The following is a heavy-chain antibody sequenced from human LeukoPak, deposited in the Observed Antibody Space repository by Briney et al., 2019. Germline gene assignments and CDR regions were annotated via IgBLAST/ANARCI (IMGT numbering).Heavy chain of an antibody. J-gene: IGHJ4*02. CDR2: ISGSGGST. Sequence: GGSLRLSCAASGFTFSSYAMSWVRQAPGKGLEWVSAISGSGGSTYYADSVKGRFTISRDNAKNSLYLQMNSLRAEDTAVYYCVPLGYCSGGSCNFDYWGQGTLVTVSS. D-gene: IGHD2-15*01. CDR1: GFTFSSYA. V-gene: IGHV3-23*01. CDR3: VPLGYCSGGSCNFDY.